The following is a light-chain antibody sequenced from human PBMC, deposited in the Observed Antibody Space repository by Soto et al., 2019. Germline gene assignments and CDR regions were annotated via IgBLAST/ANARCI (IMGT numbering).Light chain of an antibody. Sequence: DIVMTQSPDSLAVSLGERATINCKSSQSVLYSSTNKNYLAWYQQKAGQPPKLLIYWASTRESGVPDLISGSGAGTDFTLTISSLQAEDVAVYYCQQYDSSPRTFGQGTKLEIK. V-gene: IGKV4-1*01. CDR1: QSVLYSSTNKNY. J-gene: IGKJ2*01. CDR2: WAS. CDR3: QQYDSSPRT.